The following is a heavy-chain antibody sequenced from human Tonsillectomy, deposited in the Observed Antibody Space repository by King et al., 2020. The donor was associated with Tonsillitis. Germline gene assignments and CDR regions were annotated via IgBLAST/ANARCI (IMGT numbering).Heavy chain of an antibody. CDR1: GGSITTNSDN. CDR2: IFYSVNT. CDR3: ARLMTKLFGGIGGSFDP. J-gene: IGHJ5*02. V-gene: IGHV4-39*07. Sequence: QLQESGPGLVQPSETLSLTCTVSGGSITTNSDNWGWIRQSPGKGLEWIGTIFYSVNTYYNPSLKSRVTISLDMSMNQFSLKLSSVTAADTAVYYCARLMTKLFGGIGGSFDPWGQGTLVTVSS. D-gene: IGHD3-10*02.